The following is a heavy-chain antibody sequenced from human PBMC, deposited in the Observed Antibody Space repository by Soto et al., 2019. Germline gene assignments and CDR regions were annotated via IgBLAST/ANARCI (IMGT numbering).Heavy chain of an antibody. CDR2: INTNSGGT. Sequence: QVQLVQSGAEVKKPGASVKVSCNAYGYTFTGYYMHWVRQAPGQGIELMGWINTNSGGTNYAQKFQGGVTMTRDTSISKAYMELSRLRSDDTAVYDCARYPGRDDYGDVYFDYWGQGTLVTVSS. J-gene: IGHJ4*02. D-gene: IGHD4-17*01. CDR3: ARYPGRDDYGDVYFDY. CDR1: GYTFTGYY. V-gene: IGHV1-2*02.